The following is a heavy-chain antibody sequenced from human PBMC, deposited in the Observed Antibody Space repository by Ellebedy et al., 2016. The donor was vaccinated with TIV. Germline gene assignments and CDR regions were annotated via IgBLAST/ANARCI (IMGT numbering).Heavy chain of an antibody. CDR1: GFTFSSYS. J-gene: IGHJ4*02. CDR2: ISSSSSTI. Sequence: GESLKISCAASGFTFSSYSMNWVRQAPGKGLEWVSYISSSSSTIYYADSVKGRFTISRDNAKNSLYLQMNSLRDGDTAVYYCARGLTMYYFDCWGQGTLVTVSS. D-gene: IGHD3-10*02. CDR3: ARGLTMYYFDC. V-gene: IGHV3-48*02.